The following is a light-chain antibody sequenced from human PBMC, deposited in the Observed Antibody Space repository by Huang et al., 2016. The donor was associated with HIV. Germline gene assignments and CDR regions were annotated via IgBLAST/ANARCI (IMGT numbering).Light chain of an antibody. CDR1: QNIGTH. CDR3: QHYNNWPPLS. J-gene: IGKJ4*01. V-gene: IGKV3-15*01. CDR2: GAS. Sequence: VILTQSPATLSVSPGEGATLSCRASQNIGTHLAWYQQRPDQAPRLLMFGASTRATGVPARFNGRGSGTEFNLNISGLQSEDFATYYCQHYNNWPPLSFGGGTEVDI.